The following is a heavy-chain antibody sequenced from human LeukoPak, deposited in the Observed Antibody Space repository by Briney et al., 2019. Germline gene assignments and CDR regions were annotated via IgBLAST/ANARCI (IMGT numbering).Heavy chain of an antibody. V-gene: IGHV4-39*01. D-gene: IGHD3-22*01. CDR1: GGSISSSSYY. CDR3: ASRTHYYDSSGYFH. J-gene: IGHJ4*02. Sequence: PSETLSLTCTVSGGSISSSSYYWGWIRQPPGKGLEWIGSIYYSGSTYYNPSLKRRVTISVDTSKNQFSLKLSSVTAADTAVYYCASRTHYYDSSGYFHWGQGTLVTVSS. CDR2: IYYSGST.